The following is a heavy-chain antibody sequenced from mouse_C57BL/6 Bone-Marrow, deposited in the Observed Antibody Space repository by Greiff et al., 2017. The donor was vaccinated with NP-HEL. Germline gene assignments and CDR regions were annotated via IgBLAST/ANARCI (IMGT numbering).Heavy chain of an antibody. J-gene: IGHJ2*01. CDR3: TRGVYYGNYGFFDY. CDR2: IDPETGGT. D-gene: IGHD2-1*01. Sequence: VQLQQSGAELVRPGASVTLSCKASGYTFTDYEMHWVKQTPVHGLEWIGAIDPETGGTAYNQKFKGKAILTADKSSSTAYMELRSLTSEDSAVYYCTRGVYYGNYGFFDYWGQGTTLTVSS. CDR1: GYTFTDYE. V-gene: IGHV1-15*01.